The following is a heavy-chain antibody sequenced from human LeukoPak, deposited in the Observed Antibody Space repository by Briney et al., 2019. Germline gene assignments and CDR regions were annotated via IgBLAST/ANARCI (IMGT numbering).Heavy chain of an antibody. CDR1: GYTFSSYW. CDR2: IHSDGRST. V-gene: IGHV3-74*01. J-gene: IGHJ3*02. Sequence: GGSLRLSCAASGYTFSSYWMHWVRQAPGKGLVWVSRIHSDGRSTSYADSVKGRFTISRDNAKNTLYLQMNSLRAEDTAVYYCARWQGDDAFDIWGQGTMVTVSS. CDR3: ARWQGDDAFDI. D-gene: IGHD1-26*01.